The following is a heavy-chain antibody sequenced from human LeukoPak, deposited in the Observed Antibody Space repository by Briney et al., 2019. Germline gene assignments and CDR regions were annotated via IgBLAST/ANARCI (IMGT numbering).Heavy chain of an antibody. D-gene: IGHD3-22*01. CDR3: ARLGYYCDSSGYYYYYYGMDV. CDR2: IYYSGST. V-gene: IGHV4-39*01. CDR1: GGSISSSSYY. J-gene: IGHJ6*02. Sequence: SETLSLTCTVSGGSISSSSYYWGWIRQPPGKGLEWIGSIYYSGSTYYNPSLKSRVTISVDTSKNQFSLKLSSVTAADTAVYYCARLGYYCDSSGYYYYYYGMDVWGQGTTVTVSS.